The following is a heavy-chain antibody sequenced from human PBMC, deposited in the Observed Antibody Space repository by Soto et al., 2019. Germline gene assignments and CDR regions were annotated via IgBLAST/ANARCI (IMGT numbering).Heavy chain of an antibody. CDR3: ARRGAEWTPSEGAFDI. Sequence: VQLVESGGGVVQPGRSLRLSCAASGFTFSSYGMHWVRQAPGKGLEWVAVIWYDGSNKYYADSVKGRFTISRDNSKNTLYLQMNSLRAEDTAVYYCARRGAEWTPSEGAFDIWGQGTMVTVSS. CDR2: IWYDGSNK. D-gene: IGHD3-3*01. J-gene: IGHJ3*02. V-gene: IGHV3-33*01. CDR1: GFTFSSYG.